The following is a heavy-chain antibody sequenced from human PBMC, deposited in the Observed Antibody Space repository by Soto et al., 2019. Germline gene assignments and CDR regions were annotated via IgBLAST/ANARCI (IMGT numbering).Heavy chain of an antibody. CDR1: GFTFSSYG. Sequence: QVPLVESGGGVVQPGRSLRLSCAASGFTFSSYGMHWVRQAPGKGLEWVAVIWYDGSNKYYADSVKGRFTISRDNSKHTLYLQMSSVRAEDTAVYYSAPSGGAGSYLGYNWFDPWGQGTLVTVS. J-gene: IGHJ5*02. D-gene: IGHD3-10*01. V-gene: IGHV3-33*01. CDR2: IWYDGSNK. CDR3: APSGGAGSYLGYNWFDP.